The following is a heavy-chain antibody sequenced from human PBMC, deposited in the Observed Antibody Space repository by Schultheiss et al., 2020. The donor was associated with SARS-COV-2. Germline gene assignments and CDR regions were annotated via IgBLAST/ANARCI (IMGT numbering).Heavy chain of an antibody. D-gene: IGHD1-26*01. Sequence: SVKVSCKDSGGTFSSYAISWVRQAPGQGLEWMGGIIPIFGTANYAQKFQGRVTITADESTSTAYMELSSLRSEDTAVYYCATVTYQWELPNYGMDVWGQGTTVTGS. CDR3: ATVTYQWELPNYGMDV. J-gene: IGHJ6*02. V-gene: IGHV1-69*13. CDR1: GGTFSSYA. CDR2: IIPIFGTA.